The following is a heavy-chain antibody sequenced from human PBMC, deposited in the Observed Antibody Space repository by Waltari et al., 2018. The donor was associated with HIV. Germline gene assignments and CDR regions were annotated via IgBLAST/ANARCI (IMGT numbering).Heavy chain of an antibody. Sequence: QVQLVQSGAEVKTPGASVKVSCKASGYTFTSYDINWVRQATGQGLEWMGWVNPNSGNTGYAQKCKGRVTMTRNASITTAYMELSSLRSEDTAVYFCTRGIPAGRYETLTGQDYWGQGTLVTVSS. CDR2: VNPNSGNT. D-gene: IGHD3-9*01. J-gene: IGHJ4*02. CDR1: GYTFTSYD. CDR3: TRGIPAGRYETLTGQDY. V-gene: IGHV1-8*01.